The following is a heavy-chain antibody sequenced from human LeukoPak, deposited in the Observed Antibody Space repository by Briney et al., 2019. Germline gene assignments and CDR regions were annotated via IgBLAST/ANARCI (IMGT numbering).Heavy chain of an antibody. CDR3: ARGGPYSRLFDY. J-gene: IGHJ4*02. Sequence: PSETLSLTCAVYGGSFSGYYWSWIRQPPGKGREWIGEINHSGSTNYNPSLKSRVTISVDTSKNQFSLKLSSVTAADTAVYYCARGGPYSRLFDYWGQGTLVTVSS. CDR1: GGSFSGYY. V-gene: IGHV4-34*01. CDR2: INHSGST. D-gene: IGHD6-13*01.